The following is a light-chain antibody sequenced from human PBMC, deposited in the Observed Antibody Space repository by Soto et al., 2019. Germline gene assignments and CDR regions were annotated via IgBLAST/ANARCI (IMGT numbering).Light chain of an antibody. V-gene: IGLV2-14*03. CDR2: GVN. CDR1: VSDVGGYDS. J-gene: IGLJ1*01. CDR3: CSYTTSTTYV. Sequence: QSALTRPASVSGSPGQSITISCTGTVSDVGGYDSVSWYQQRPGRAPKLIIYGVNNRPSGVSNRFSASKSADTASLTISGLQAEDEANYYCCSYTTSTTYVFGTGTKVTVL.